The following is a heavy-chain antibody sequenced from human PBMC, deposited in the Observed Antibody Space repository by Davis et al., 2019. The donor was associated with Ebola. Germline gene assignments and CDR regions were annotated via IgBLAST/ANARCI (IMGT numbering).Heavy chain of an antibody. CDR1: GGSISSGGYY. J-gene: IGHJ6*02. CDR3: ARQRSIAARYYYYYGMDV. V-gene: IGHV4-61*08. Sequence: SETLSLTCTVSGGSISSGGYYWSWIRQHPGKGLEWIGYIYYSGSTNYNPSLKSQVTISVDTSKNQFSLKLSSVTAADTAVYYCARQRSIAARYYYYYGMDVWGQGTTVTVSS. D-gene: IGHD6-6*01. CDR2: IYYSGST.